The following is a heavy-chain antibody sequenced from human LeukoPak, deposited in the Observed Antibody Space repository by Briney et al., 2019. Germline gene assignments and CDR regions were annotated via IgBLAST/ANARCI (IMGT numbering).Heavy chain of an antibody. CDR1: GFTLSSCS. Sequence: GGSMRLXCAASGFTLSSCSMSWVRQAPGKGLEWVAALSVGGGDTYYADSVKGRFTISRDISKSTLYLQMNGLRAEDTATYYCARDYTEGITWYYYFDYWGQGTLVSVSS. J-gene: IGHJ4*02. CDR3: ARDYTEGITWYYYFDY. D-gene: IGHD3-16*01. CDR2: LSVGGGDT. V-gene: IGHV3-23*01.